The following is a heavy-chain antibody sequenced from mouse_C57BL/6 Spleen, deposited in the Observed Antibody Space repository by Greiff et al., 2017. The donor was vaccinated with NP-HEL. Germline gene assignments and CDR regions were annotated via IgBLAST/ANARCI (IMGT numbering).Heavy chain of an antibody. CDR2: IYPGSGNT. Sequence: QVQLQQSGAELVRPGASVKLSCKASGYTFTDYYINWVKQRPGQGLEWIARIYPGSGNTYYNEKFKGKATLTAEKSSSTAYMQLSSLTSEDSAVYFCARYSVGDYAMDYWGQGTSVTVSS. V-gene: IGHV1-76*01. CDR1: GYTFTDYY. CDR3: ARYSVGDYAMDY. J-gene: IGHJ4*01. D-gene: IGHD3-1*01.